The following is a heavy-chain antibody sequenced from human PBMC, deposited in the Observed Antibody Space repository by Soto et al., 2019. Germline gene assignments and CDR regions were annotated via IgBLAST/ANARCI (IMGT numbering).Heavy chain of an antibody. Sequence: SETLSLTCTVSGGSISSYYWSWIRQPPGKGLGWIGYIYYSGSTNYNPSLKSRVTISVXXXXXXFXLXLXXXTAAXTAVYYCAGDMYSSSPTPLDPWGQGTLVTVS. CDR1: GGSISSYY. CDR3: AGDMYSSSPTPLDP. J-gene: IGHJ5*02. CDR2: IYYSGST. V-gene: IGHV4-59*01. D-gene: IGHD6-13*01.